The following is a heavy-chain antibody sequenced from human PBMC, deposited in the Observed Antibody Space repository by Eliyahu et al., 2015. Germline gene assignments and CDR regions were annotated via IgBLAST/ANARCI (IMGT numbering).Heavy chain of an antibody. D-gene: IGHD5-12*01. CDR1: GGSFSGYY. CDR3: ARGIFALRWLRVRGAFDI. J-gene: IGHJ3*02. V-gene: IGHV4-34*01. Sequence: QVQLQQWGAGLLKPSETLSLTCAVYGGSFSGYYWSWIRQPPGKGLEWIGEINHSGSTNYNPSLKSRVTISVDTSKNQFSLKLSSVTAADTAVYYCARGIFALRWLRVRGAFDIWGQGTMVTVSS. CDR2: INHSGST.